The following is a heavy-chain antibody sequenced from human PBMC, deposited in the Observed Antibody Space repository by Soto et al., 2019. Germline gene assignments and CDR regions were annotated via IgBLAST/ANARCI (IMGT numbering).Heavy chain of an antibody. V-gene: IGHV4-59*01. CDR3: ARGDLVVVVAATDYYFDS. Sequence: SETLSLTCTVSGGSISSYYWSWIRQPPGKGLEWIGDIYYSGSTTYNPSLKSRVTISVDTSKNQFSLKMSSVTAADTAVYDCARGDLVVVVAATDYYFDSWGQGTLVTVSS. D-gene: IGHD2-15*01. J-gene: IGHJ4*02. CDR2: IYYSGST. CDR1: GGSISSYY.